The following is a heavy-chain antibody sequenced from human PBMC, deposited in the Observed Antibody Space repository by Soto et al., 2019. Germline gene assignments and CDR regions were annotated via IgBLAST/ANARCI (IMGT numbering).Heavy chain of an antibody. V-gene: IGHV4-34*01. Sequence: SETLSLTCAVYGGSFSGYYCSWIRQPPGKGLEWIGEINHSGSTNYNPSLKSRVTISVDTSKNQFSLKLSSVTAADTAVYYCARGGGGGWYAFDIWGQGTMVTVSS. D-gene: IGHD6-19*01. CDR1: GGSFSGYY. J-gene: IGHJ3*02. CDR2: INHSGST. CDR3: ARGGGGGWYAFDI.